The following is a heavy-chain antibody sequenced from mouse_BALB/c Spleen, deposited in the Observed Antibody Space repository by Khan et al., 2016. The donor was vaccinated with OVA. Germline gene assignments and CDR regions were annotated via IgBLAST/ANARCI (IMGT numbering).Heavy chain of an antibody. V-gene: IGHV1S41*01. CDR3: TRANYSGRSNYSMDY. J-gene: IGHJ4*01. CDR1: GYTFTSYW. CDR2: IGRGSSNT. Sequence: DLVKPGTSVKLSCKASGYTFTSYWINWIKQRPGQGLEWIGRIGRGSSNTYNNEMFKGKAALNVDKSYSTAYIQLNSQRSDDSAVSFCTRANYSGRSNYSMDYWGQGTSVTVSS. D-gene: IGHD1-1*01.